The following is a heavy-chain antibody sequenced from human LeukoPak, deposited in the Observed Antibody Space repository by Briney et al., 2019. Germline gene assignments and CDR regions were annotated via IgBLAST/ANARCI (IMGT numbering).Heavy chain of an antibody. CDR3: AKDRTQVVYYYYMDV. CDR1: GFTFSSYA. J-gene: IGHJ6*03. Sequence: GGSLRLSCAASGFTFSSYAMSWVRQAPGKGLEWVSAISGSGGSTYYADSVKGRFTISGDNSKNTLYLQMNSLRAEDTAVYYCAKDRTQVVYYYYMDVWGKGTTVTVSS. V-gene: IGHV3-23*01. CDR2: ISGSGGST. D-gene: IGHD6-13*01.